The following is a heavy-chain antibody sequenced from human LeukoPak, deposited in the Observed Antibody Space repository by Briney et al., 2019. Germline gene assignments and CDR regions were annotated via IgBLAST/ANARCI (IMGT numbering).Heavy chain of an antibody. CDR3: VRHRQWLLFPDY. Sequence: PSETLSLTCTVSGDSISINYNWGWIRQPPGKGLEWIGSIFYSGATYYSPFLKSRVTISVDTSKNQFSLKLSSMTAADTAVYYCVRHRQWLLFPDYWGQGTLVTVSP. CDR1: GDSISINYN. CDR2: IFYSGAT. D-gene: IGHD6-19*01. V-gene: IGHV4-39*01. J-gene: IGHJ4*02.